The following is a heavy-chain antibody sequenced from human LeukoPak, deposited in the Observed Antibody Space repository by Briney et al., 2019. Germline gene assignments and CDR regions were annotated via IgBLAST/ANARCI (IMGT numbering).Heavy chain of an antibody. CDR2: IWFDGSNT. J-gene: IGHJ4*02. CDR1: GFTFNNYG. Sequence: GRSLRLSCAASGFTFNNYGMHWVRQAPGKGLEWVGVIWFDGSNTRYADSVKGRFTIARDDSKNTVYLQMNSLRAEDTAVYYCASTISMVRGVIRYFDYWGQGTLVTVSS. CDR3: ASTISMVRGVIRYFDY. V-gene: IGHV3-33*01. D-gene: IGHD3-10*01.